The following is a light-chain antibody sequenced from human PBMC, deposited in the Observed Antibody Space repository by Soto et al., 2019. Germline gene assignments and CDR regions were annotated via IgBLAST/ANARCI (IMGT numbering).Light chain of an antibody. V-gene: IGLV2-11*01. CDR1: YSDIGSYND. Sequence: QSALTQPRSVSGSPGQSVTISCTGTYSDIGSYNDVSRYQHHPAKAPRLMIFDVSQRPSGVPDRFSGSKSGNTASLTISGLQTEDEADYYCCSYVRAYRLMIFGEGTKLTVL. CDR2: DVS. CDR3: CSYVRAYRLMI. J-gene: IGLJ2*01.